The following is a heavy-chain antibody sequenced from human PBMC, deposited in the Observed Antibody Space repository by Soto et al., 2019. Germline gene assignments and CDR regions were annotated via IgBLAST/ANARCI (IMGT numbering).Heavy chain of an antibody. D-gene: IGHD1-1*01. J-gene: IGHJ6*02. V-gene: IGHV1-69*12. CDR3: ARDKARLQLGGNYYYIMDV. CDR2: IMPVFPTP. CDR1: GGTFSTSA. Sequence: QVQLVQSGAEVKKPGSSVTVSCKASGGTFSTSAISWVRQSPGQGLEWVGGIMPVFPTPDYAQNFQGRVTITADEPTTTTYLKLTTLRADDTAVYYCARDKARLQLGGNYYYIMDVWGQGTAITVSS.